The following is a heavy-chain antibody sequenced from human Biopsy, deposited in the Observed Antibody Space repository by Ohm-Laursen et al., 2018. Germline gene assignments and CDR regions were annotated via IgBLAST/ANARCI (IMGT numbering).Heavy chain of an antibody. V-gene: IGHV4-59*01. J-gene: IGHJ4*02. CDR3: ARVGVGAPSIDYFDS. CDR2: IYYSGST. CDR1: GGSIYNFF. Sequence: GTLSLTCTVSGGSIYNFFWSWIRQPPGKGLEWIGYIYYSGSTNYNPSLKSRVTISVDRSKNHFSLELSSVTAADTAVYYCARVGVGAPSIDYFDSWGQGALVTVSS. D-gene: IGHD1-26*01.